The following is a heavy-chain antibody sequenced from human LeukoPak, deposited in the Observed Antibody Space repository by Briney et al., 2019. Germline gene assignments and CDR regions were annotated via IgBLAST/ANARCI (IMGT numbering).Heavy chain of an antibody. CDR3: VRSASSYGANWFDP. CDR2: ISSNGDST. CDR1: GFTFSNFV. D-gene: IGHD4/OR15-4a*01. J-gene: IGHJ5*02. V-gene: IGHV3-64D*09. Sequence: GGSLRLSCSASGFTFSNFVMHWVRQAPGKGLEYVSAISSNGDSTYYADSVKGRFIISRDNSKNSLSLHMSSLRAEDTAVYYCVRSASSYGANWFDPWGQGTLVTVSS.